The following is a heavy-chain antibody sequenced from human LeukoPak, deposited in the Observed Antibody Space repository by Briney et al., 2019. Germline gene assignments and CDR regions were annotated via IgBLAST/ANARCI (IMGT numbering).Heavy chain of an antibody. D-gene: IGHD3-9*01. Sequence: GGSLRLSCAASGFTFSSYGMHWVRQAPGKGLEWVAVIWYDGSNKYYADSVKGRFTISRDNSKNTLYLQMNSLRAEDTAVYYCARGKYYDILTGYWSLRYWGQGTLVTVSS. J-gene: IGHJ4*02. CDR2: IWYDGSNK. CDR3: ARGKYYDILTGYWSLRY. CDR1: GFTFSSYG. V-gene: IGHV3-33*01.